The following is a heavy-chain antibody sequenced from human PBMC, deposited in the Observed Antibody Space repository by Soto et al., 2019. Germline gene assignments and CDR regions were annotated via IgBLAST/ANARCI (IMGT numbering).Heavy chain of an antibody. V-gene: IGHV3-33*07. Sequence: HPGGSLRLSCAASGFTFSSYGMYWVRQAPGKGLEWVALIWYDGSHKYYADSVKGRFTISRDNSKNTLYLQMNSLRAEDTAVYYCARDRGYCSSTSCYPDYYYDMDVWGQGTTVT. CDR1: GFTFSSYG. CDR2: IWYDGSHK. J-gene: IGHJ6*02. D-gene: IGHD2-2*01. CDR3: ARDRGYCSSTSCYPDYYYDMDV.